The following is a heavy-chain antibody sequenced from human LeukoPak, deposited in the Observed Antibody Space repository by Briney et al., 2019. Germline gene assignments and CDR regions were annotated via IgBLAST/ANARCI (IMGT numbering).Heavy chain of an antibody. CDR3: AKRSDYGSSGNYFDS. Sequence: GGSLRLSCAASGFTFSTYGMSWVRQAPGKGLEWVSAISGRDTNTYYADSVEGRFTISRDNSKNTLCLQMNSLRAEDTAVYYCAKRSDYGSSGNYFDSWGQGTPVPVSS. D-gene: IGHD4-23*01. CDR2: ISGRDTNT. V-gene: IGHV3-23*01. J-gene: IGHJ4*02. CDR1: GFTFSTYG.